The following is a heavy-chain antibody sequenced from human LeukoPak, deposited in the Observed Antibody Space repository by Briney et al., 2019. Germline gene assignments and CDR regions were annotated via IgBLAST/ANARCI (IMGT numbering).Heavy chain of an antibody. CDR3: ARGADGVSSISRGWYDP. Sequence: GASVKVSCKASGYTFTSYGISWVRQAPGQGIEWMGWISAYNGNTNYAQKLQGRVTMTTDTSTSTAYMELKSLRSDDTDVYDYARGADGVSSISRGWYDPWGQGTLVTVSS. J-gene: IGHJ5*02. V-gene: IGHV1-18*01. CDR1: GYTFTSYG. D-gene: IGHD2-8*01. CDR2: ISAYNGNT.